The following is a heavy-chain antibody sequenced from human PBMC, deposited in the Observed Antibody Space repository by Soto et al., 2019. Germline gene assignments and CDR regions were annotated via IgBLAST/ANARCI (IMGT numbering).Heavy chain of an antibody. CDR3: EKDRERLVLRYAMDV. J-gene: IGHJ6*02. D-gene: IGHD6-13*01. CDR2: ISYDGRNE. CDR1: GFTFSSYG. Sequence: QVQLLESGGGVVQPGRSLRLSCAASGFTFSSYGMHWVRQAPGKGLEWVALISYDGRNEDYADSVKGRFTIARDNSKKTLYLQRNSLRPEAAAVYDGEKDRERLVLRYAMDVWVQGTTVTVSS. V-gene: IGHV3-30*18.